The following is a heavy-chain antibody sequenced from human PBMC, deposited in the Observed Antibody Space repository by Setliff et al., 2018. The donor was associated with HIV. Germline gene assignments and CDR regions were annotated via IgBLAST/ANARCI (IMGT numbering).Heavy chain of an antibody. CDR3: AKEQEIGSYLDP. Sequence: SVKVSCKASGGAFISHTFTWVRQAPGQGLEWMGRIIPILGIPNYAQNFQGRLTISADKSTRTAYLEQSSLRSDDSAVYFCAKEQEIGSYLDPWGQGTLVTVSS. J-gene: IGHJ5*02. CDR2: IIPILGIP. D-gene: IGHD2-2*02. V-gene: IGHV1-69*04. CDR1: GGAFISHT.